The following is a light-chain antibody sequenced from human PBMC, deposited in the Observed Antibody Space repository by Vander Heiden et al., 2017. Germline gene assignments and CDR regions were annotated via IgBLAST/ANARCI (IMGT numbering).Light chain of an antibody. J-gene: IGKJ1*01. Sequence: EIELTQSPGTLSLSPGERGTLSCRASQSVSSSYLAWYQQKPGQAPRLLIYGASSRATGIPDRFSGSGSGTDFTLTISRVEPEDFAVYFCQQYGNSPATFGQGTKVEF. CDR2: GAS. CDR3: QQYGNSPAT. CDR1: QSVSSSY. V-gene: IGKV3-20*01.